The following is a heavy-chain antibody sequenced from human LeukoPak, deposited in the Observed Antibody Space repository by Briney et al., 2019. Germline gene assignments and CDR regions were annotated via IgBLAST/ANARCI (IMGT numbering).Heavy chain of an antibody. J-gene: IGHJ4*02. V-gene: IGHV3-74*01. CDR1: GFTISSYW. Sequence: PGGSLRLSCAASGFTISSYWLHWVRQAPGKGLVWVSRINSDGSTTSYADSVKGRFTISRDNAKNSLYLQMNSLRAEDTALYYCARGGWFGELLFDYWGQGTLVTVSS. CDR3: ARGGWFGELLFDY. CDR2: INSDGSTT. D-gene: IGHD3-10*01.